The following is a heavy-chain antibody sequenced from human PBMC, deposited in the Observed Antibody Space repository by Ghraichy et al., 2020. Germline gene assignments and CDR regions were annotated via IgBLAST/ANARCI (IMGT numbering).Heavy chain of an antibody. Sequence: TFSSSAMSWVRQAPGKGLEWVSGISGSGGSTYYADSVKGRFTISRANSKNTGYLQFNSLRAEDTAVYYFARGGVGPSGMDVWGQGTTVTVSS. V-gene: IGHV3-23*01. CDR1: TFSSSA. J-gene: IGHJ6*02. CDR3: ARGGVGPSGMDV. D-gene: IGHD1-26*01. CDR2: ISGSGGST.